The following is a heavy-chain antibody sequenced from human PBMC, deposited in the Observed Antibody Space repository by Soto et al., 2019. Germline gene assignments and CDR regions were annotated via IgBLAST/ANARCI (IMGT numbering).Heavy chain of an antibody. J-gene: IGHJ5*02. V-gene: IGHV1-69*06. CDR2: IIPIFGTA. CDR3: ARGAQLHLFGVLRLGGWFDP. CDR1: GGTFSSYA. D-gene: IGHD3-3*01. Sequence: QVQLVQSGAEVKKPGSSVKVSCKASGGTFSSYAISWVRQAPGQGLEWMGGIIPIFGTANYAQKFQGRVTITADKSTSTAYMELSSLRSEDTAVYYCARGAQLHLFGVLRLGGWFDPWGQGTLVTVSS.